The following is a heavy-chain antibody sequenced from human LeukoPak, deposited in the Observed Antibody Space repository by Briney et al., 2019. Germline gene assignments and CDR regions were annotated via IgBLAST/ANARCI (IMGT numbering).Heavy chain of an antibody. CDR3: ARLTHFCSGGRCYRFFDS. CDR2: MNPNSGNT. V-gene: IGHV1-8*02. Sequence: ASVKVSCKASGYTFTSYDINWVRQATGQGLEWMGWMNPNSGNTGYAQNLQGRVTMTTDTSTSTSFMDLRSLRSDDTAMYYCARLTHFCSGGRCYRFFDSWGQGTLVTVSS. J-gene: IGHJ4*02. CDR1: GYTFTSYD. D-gene: IGHD2-15*01.